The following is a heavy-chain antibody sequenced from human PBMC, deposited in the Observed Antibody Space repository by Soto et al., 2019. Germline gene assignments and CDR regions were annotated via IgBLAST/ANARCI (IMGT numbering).Heavy chain of an antibody. V-gene: IGHV1-8*01. J-gene: IGHJ4*02. CDR1: GYTFISYD. CDR3: AGGSDFWSGYSSYYFDY. CDR2: MNPNRGNT. Sequence: ASVKVSCKASGYTFISYDINWVRQATGQGLEWMGWMNPNRGNTGYAQKFQGRVTMTRNTSISTAYMELSSLGSEDTAVYYCAGGSDFWSGYSSYYFDYWGQGTLVTVSS. D-gene: IGHD3-3*01.